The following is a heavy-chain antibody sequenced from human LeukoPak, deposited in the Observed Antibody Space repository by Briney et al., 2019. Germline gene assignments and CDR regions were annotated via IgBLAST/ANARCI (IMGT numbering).Heavy chain of an antibody. D-gene: IGHD4-17*01. CDR2: ISYDGSNK. CDR1: GFAFSSYA. Sequence: GGSLRLSCAASGFAFSSYAMHWVRQAPGRGLEWVAVISYDGSNKYYADSVKGRFTISRDNSKNTLYLQMNSLRAVDTAVYYCARDWGSYGDYGYYFDYWGQGTLVTVSS. V-gene: IGHV3-30*04. CDR3: ARDWGSYGDYGYYFDY. J-gene: IGHJ4*02.